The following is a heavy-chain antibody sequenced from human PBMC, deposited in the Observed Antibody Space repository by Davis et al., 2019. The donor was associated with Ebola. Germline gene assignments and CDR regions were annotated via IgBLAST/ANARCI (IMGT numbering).Heavy chain of an antibody. J-gene: IGHJ3*02. CDR2: IYTDGRT. Sequence: GGSLRLSCAASGFTVTMNYMSWVRQAPGKGLEWVSVIYTDGRTDYADSVKGRFTISRDNSKNTVYLEMNSLRAEDTAVYHCAREWELLRSGAFDIWGQGTVVTVSS. D-gene: IGHD1-26*01. V-gene: IGHV3-53*01. CDR3: AREWELLRSGAFDI. CDR1: GFTVTMNY.